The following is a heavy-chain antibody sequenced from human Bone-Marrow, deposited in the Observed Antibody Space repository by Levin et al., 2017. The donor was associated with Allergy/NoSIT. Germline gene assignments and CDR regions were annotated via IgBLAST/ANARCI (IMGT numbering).Heavy chain of an antibody. V-gene: IGHV1-18*01. CDR1: GYTFTSYG. Sequence: PGESLKISCQASGYTFTSYGISWVRQAPGQGLEWMGWISAYNGNTNYAQKLQGRVTMTTDTSTSTAYMELRSLRSDDTAVYYCARDWEQQLVHDWLAYDYDGMDVWGQGTTVTVSS. CDR3: ARDWEQQLVHDWLAYDYDGMDV. J-gene: IGHJ6*02. CDR2: ISAYNGNT. D-gene: IGHD6-13*01.